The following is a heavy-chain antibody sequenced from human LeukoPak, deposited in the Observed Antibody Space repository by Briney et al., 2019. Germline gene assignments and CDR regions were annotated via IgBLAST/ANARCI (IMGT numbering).Heavy chain of an antibody. CDR1: GFTFSSYA. Sequence: PGGSLRFSCAASGFTFSSYAMHWVRQAPGKGLEWVAVISYDGSNKYYADSVKGRFTISRDNSKNTLYLQMNSLRAEDTAVYYCARDFTHGSGSYYNPRNYNWFDPWGQGTLSPSPQ. V-gene: IGHV3-30-3*01. CDR3: ARDFTHGSGSYYNPRNYNWFDP. D-gene: IGHD3-10*01. CDR2: ISYDGSNK. J-gene: IGHJ5*02.